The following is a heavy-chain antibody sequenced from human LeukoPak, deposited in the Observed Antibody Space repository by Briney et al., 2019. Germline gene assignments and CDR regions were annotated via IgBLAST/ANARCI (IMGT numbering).Heavy chain of an antibody. V-gene: IGHV3-53*05. Sequence: PGGSLRLSCAASGFTVSAYSMGWVRQAPGKGLEWLSLIYSGDRTYHADSVKGRFTVSRDSSKNTLYLQMSGLRDEDTAVYYCAKNNDYGGSYWYFDLWGRGTLVTVSS. CDR1: GFTVSAYS. J-gene: IGHJ2*01. D-gene: IGHD4-23*01. CDR2: IYSGDRT. CDR3: AKNNDYGGSYWYFDL.